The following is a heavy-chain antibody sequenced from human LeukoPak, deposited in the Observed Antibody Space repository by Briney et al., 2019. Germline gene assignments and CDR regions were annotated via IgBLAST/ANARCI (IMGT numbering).Heavy chain of an antibody. V-gene: IGHV3-23*01. Sequence: GGSLRLSCAASGFTFSSYAMSWVRQAPGKGLEWVSTISHSGGYTYYADSAKGRFTISRDNSKNTLYLQMDSLRAEDMVIYYCTKHMETASLLNAFNIWGQGTMVTVSS. CDR3: TKHMETASLLNAFNI. CDR1: GFTFSSYA. D-gene: IGHD5-18*01. J-gene: IGHJ3*02. CDR2: ISHSGGYT.